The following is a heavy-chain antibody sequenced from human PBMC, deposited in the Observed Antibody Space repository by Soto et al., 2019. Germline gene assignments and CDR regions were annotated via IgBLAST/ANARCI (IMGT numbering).Heavy chain of an antibody. V-gene: IGHV3-33*01. CDR3: ATDKGGQPFDY. Sequence: QVQLVESGGGVVQPGRSLRLSCAASGFAFSNYGMHWVRQAPGKGLGWVAVVWADGSRQIYADSVKGRFTISRVNSKNTLFLQMNSLRAEDTAVYYCATDKGGQPFDYWGQGTLVTVSS. CDR2: VWADGSRQ. D-gene: IGHD2-15*01. J-gene: IGHJ4*02. CDR1: GFAFSNYG.